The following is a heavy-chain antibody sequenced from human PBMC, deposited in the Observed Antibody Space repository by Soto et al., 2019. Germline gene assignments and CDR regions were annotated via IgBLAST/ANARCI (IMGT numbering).Heavy chain of an antibody. CDR3: ARGQNYYGSGSGYYYGMDV. CDR2: IYSGGST. Sequence: EVQLVESGGGLIQPGGSLRLSCAASGFTVSSNYMSWVRQAPGKGLEWVSVIYSGGSTYYADSVKGRFTISRDNSKNTLYLQMNSLRAEDAAVYYCARGQNYYGSGSGYYYGMDVWGQGTTVTVSS. V-gene: IGHV3-53*01. J-gene: IGHJ6*02. D-gene: IGHD3-10*01. CDR1: GFTVSSNY.